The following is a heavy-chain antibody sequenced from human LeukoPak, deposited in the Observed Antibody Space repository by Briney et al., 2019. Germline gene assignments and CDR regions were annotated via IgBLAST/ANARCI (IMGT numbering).Heavy chain of an antibody. J-gene: IGHJ6*02. CDR1: GHTFSSYG. CDR2: INPNSGGT. CDR3: ARDCIVATTPANDSSGYYYYYYGMDV. V-gene: IGHV1-2*02. D-gene: IGHD3-22*01. Sequence: GASVKVSCEASGHTFSSYGFSWVRQAPGQGLEWMGWINPNSGGTNYAQKFQGRVTMTRDTSISTAYMELSRLRSDDTAVYYCARDCIVATTPANDSSGYYYYYYGMDVWGQGTTVTVSS.